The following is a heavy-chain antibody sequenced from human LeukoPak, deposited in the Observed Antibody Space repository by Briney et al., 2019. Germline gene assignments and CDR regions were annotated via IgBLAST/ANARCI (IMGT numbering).Heavy chain of an antibody. J-gene: IGHJ5*02. V-gene: IGHV3-7*04. CDR3: AGGSGWSTES. Sequence: GGSLRLSCAASGIPSSSYWINWVRQAPGKGLEWVAIIKKDGGERHYVDSVRGRFTISRDNAKNLLHLQMDSLRAEDTAVYYCAGGSGWSTESWGQGALVTVSS. D-gene: IGHD6-19*01. CDR2: IKKDGGER. CDR1: GIPSSSYW.